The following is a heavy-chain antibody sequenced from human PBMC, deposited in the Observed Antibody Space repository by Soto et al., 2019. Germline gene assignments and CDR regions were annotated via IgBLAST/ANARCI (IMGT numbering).Heavy chain of an antibody. CDR3: ANDRGSGYYGMDV. CDR2: ISWNSGSI. CDR1: GFTFDDYA. J-gene: IGHJ6*02. V-gene: IGHV3-9*01. Sequence: EVQLVESGGGLVQPGRSLRLSCAASGFTFDDYAMHWVRQAPGKGLEWVSHISWNSGSIGYADSVKGRFTISRDNAKNSLYLQMNSLRAEDTALYYCANDRGSGYYGMDVWGQGTTVTVSS. D-gene: IGHD3-10*01.